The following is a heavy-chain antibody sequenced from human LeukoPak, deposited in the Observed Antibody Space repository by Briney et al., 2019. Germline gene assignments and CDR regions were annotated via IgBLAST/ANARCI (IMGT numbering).Heavy chain of an antibody. V-gene: IGHV3-48*04. CDR2: ISSSSSTI. CDR3: AKEILYYYDSSGYFDY. J-gene: IGHJ4*02. CDR1: GFTFDDYA. D-gene: IGHD3-22*01. Sequence: PGRSLRLSCAASGFTFDDYAMHWVRQAPGKGLEWVSYISSSSSTIYYADSVKGRFTISRDNAKNSLYLQMNSLRAEDTAVYYCAKEILYYYDSSGYFDYWGQGTLVTVSS.